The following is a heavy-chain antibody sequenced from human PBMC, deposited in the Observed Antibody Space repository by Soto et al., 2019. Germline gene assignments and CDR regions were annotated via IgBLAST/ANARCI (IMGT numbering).Heavy chain of an antibody. V-gene: IGHV3-23*05. D-gene: IGHD2-15*01. CDR2: IGTTANT. CDR3: SIARNCSRAACPAAE. Sequence: EVQLLESGGGLVQPGGSLILSCAASGFPFSTSGILWLRQPPGEGLEWVSAIGTTANTKYKDSVKGRFTISRDNSRNTVFLQMSAMRPEDTALYYCSIARNCSRAACPAAEWGQVTLVTVSS. CDR1: GFPFSTSG. J-gene: IGHJ4*02.